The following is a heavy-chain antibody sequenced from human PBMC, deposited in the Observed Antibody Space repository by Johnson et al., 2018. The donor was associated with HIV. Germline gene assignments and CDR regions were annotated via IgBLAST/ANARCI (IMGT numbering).Heavy chain of an antibody. CDR3: ANSLLLDAFNI. V-gene: IGHV3-30*18. CDR2: ISYDGSNK. Sequence: QMQLVESGGGLVQPGGSLRLSCAASGFTFSSYDMHWVRQAPGKGLEWVAVISYDGSNKYYEDSVKGRFTVSRDNSKNTLYLQMNGLGPEDTAVYYCANSLLLDAFNIWGQGTMVTVSS. CDR1: GFTFSSYD. J-gene: IGHJ3*02.